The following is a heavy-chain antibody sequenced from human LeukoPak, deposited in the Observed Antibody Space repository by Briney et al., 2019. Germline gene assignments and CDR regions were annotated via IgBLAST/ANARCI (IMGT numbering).Heavy chain of an antibody. CDR3: ASLKLDYYDSSGYSSAEYFQH. CDR2: IYTSVST. CDR1: GGSISSYY. V-gene: IGHV4-4*07. J-gene: IGHJ1*01. Sequence: SETLSLTCTVSGGSISSYYWSWIRQPAGKGLEWIGRIYTSVSTNYNPSLKSRVTISVDKSKNQFSLKLSSVTAADTAVYYCASLKLDYYDSSGYSSAEYFQHWGQGTLVTVSS. D-gene: IGHD3-22*01.